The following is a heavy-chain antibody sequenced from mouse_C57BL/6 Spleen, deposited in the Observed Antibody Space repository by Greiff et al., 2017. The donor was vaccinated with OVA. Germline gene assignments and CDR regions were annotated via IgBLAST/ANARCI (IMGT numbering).Heavy chain of an antibody. J-gene: IGHJ4*01. CDR3: ARGGDGYYGAMGC. D-gene: IGHD2-3*01. Sequence: DVMLVESGEGLVKPGGSLKLSCAASGFTFSSYAMSWVRQTPEKRLEWVAYISSGGDYIYYADTVKGRFTISRDNARNTLYLQMSSLKSEDTAMYYCARGGDGYYGAMGCWGQGASVTVSS. CDR1: GFTFSSYA. V-gene: IGHV5-9-1*02. CDR2: ISSGGDYI.